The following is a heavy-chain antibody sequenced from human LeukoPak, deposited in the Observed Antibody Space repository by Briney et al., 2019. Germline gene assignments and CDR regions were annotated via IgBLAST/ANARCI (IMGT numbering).Heavy chain of an antibody. CDR1: GFTFSSYA. J-gene: IGHJ6*03. D-gene: IGHD6-13*01. Sequence: HPGGSLRLSCAASGFTFSSYAMSWVRQAPGKGLEWVSAISGSGGSTYYADSVKGRFTISRDNSKNTLYLQMNSLRAEDTAVYYCAKTSGIAAAGTVYYYMDVWGKGTTVTVSS. CDR3: AKTSGIAAAGTVYYYMDV. CDR2: ISGSGGST. V-gene: IGHV3-23*01.